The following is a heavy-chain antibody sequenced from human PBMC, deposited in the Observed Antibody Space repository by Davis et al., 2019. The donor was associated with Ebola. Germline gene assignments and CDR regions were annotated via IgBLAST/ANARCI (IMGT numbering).Heavy chain of an antibody. Sequence: PGGSLRLSCKGSGYTFTSYDINWVRQATGQGLEWMGWMNPNSGNTGYAQKFQGRVTMTRNTSISTAYMELSSLRSEDTAVYYCARGLSTIAARQDDYWGQGTLVTVSS. D-gene: IGHD6-6*01. J-gene: IGHJ4*02. V-gene: IGHV1-8*01. CDR2: MNPNSGNT. CDR3: ARGLSTIAARQDDY. CDR1: GYTFTSYD.